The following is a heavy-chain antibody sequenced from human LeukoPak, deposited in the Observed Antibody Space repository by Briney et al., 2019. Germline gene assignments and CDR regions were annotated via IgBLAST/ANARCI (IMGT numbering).Heavy chain of an antibody. D-gene: IGHD3-10*01. J-gene: IGHJ4*02. CDR2: IIPIFGTA. CDR1: GGTFSSYA. Sequence: ASVKVSCKASGGTFSSYAISWVRQAPGQGLEWMGGIIPIFGTANYAQKFQGRVTITADESTSTAYMELSSLRSEDTAVYYCARRRVPTYYYGSGTSMGFDYWGQGTLVTVSS. V-gene: IGHV1-69*13. CDR3: ARRRVPTYYYGSGTSMGFDY.